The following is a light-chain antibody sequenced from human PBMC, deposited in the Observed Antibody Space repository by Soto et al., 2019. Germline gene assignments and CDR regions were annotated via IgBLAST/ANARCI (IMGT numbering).Light chain of an antibody. CDR2: GNI. CDR3: QSYDSSLSGWI. Sequence: QSVLTQPPSVSGAPGQRVTISCTGSRSNIGTGYDVHWYQQLPGTAPKLLIYGNINRPAGVPDRFSGSKSGTSGSLAITGLQAEDEADYYCQSYDSSLSGWIFGGGTKLTVL. CDR1: RSNIGTGYD. J-gene: IGLJ2*01. V-gene: IGLV1-40*01.